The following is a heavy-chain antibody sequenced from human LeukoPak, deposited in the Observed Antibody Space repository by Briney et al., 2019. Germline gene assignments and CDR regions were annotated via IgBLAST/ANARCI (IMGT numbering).Heavy chain of an antibody. J-gene: IGHJ6*03. V-gene: IGHV3-11*04. CDR2: ISNSGDTT. Sequence: GGSLRLSCAASEFSFSDYYMTWIRQAPGKGLEWVSYISNSGDTTHYVDSVRGRFTISRYSARNSLALQMDSLRVEDTAIYYCARGPRAAVGIYYYYMDVWGKGTTVTVSS. CDR1: EFSFSDYY. CDR3: ARGPRAAVGIYYYYMDV. D-gene: IGHD6-13*01.